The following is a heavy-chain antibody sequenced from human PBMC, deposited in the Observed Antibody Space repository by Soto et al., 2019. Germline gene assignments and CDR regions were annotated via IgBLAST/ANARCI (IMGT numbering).Heavy chain of an antibody. CDR3: ARGGYCTNGVCYMGSDFDY. D-gene: IGHD2-8*01. Sequence: ASVKVSCKASGYTFTNYGIKWVAKAPGQGLEWMGGNCAYNPHTNYAQKLQGRVTMTTDTSTSTAYMELRSLRSDDTAVYYCARGGYCTNGVCYMGSDFDYWG. CDR2: NCAYNPHT. J-gene: IGHJ4*01. V-gene: IGHV1-18*04. CDR1: GYTFTNYG.